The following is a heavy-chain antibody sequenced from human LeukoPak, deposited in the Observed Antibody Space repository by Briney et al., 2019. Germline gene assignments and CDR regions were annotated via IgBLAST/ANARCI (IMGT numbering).Heavy chain of an antibody. V-gene: IGHV4-4*02. D-gene: IGHD3-10*01. CDR1: GGSISSSNW. J-gene: IGHJ5*02. CDR3: ASGRITMVRGVIITGWFDP. CDR2: IYHSGST. Sequence: SGTLSLTCAVSGGSISSSNWWGWVRQPPGKGLEWIGEIYHSGSTNYNPSLKSRVTISVDKSKNQFSLKLSSVTAADTAVYYCASGRITMVRGVIITGWFDPWGQGTLVTVSS.